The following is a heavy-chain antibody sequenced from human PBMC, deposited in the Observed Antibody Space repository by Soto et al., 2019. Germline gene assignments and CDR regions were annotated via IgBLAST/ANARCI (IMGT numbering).Heavy chain of an antibody. CDR3: ARPDRYSSSSSNYYGMDV. V-gene: IGHV1-69*01. Sequence: VQLVESGGGLVKPGGSLRLSCAASGFTFSSYAISWVRQAPGQGLEWMGGIIPIFGTANYAQKFQGRVTITADESTSTAYMELSSLRSEDTAVYYCARPDRYSSSSSNYYGMDVWGQGTTVTVSS. CDR2: IIPIFGTA. CDR1: GFTFSSYA. D-gene: IGHD6-6*01. J-gene: IGHJ6*02.